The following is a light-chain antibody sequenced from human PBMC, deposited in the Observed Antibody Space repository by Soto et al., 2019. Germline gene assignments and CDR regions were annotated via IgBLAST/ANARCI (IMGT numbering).Light chain of an antibody. V-gene: IGKV3-20*01. CDR3: QQYGSSATWT. Sequence: EIVLTQSPGTLSLSPGERATLSCRASQSVSSIYLAWDQQKPGQAPRRLIYGASSRATGIPDRFSGSGSGTDFTVTISRLEPEDFEVYYCQQYGSSATWTFGQGTKVEIK. J-gene: IGKJ1*01. CDR1: QSVSSIY. CDR2: GAS.